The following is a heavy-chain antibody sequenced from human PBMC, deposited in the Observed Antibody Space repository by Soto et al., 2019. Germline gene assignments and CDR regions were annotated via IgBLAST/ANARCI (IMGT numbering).Heavy chain of an antibody. CDR2: IYSGGTT. J-gene: IGHJ3*01. D-gene: IGHD6-19*01. V-gene: IGHV3-53*02. CDR3: VYAVADAFDF. CDR1: EITVPLNY. Sequence: EVQLVETGGGLIQPGGSLRLSCAASEITVPLNYMTWVRQSPGKGLEWVSVIYSGGTTYYADSVRGRSTISRDSSKNTPYLQMNSLRAEDTAVYYCVYAVADAFDFWGQGTMVTVSS.